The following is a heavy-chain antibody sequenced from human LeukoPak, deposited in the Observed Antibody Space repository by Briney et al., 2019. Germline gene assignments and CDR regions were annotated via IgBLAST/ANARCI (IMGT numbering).Heavy chain of an antibody. CDR2: ISSSGSTR. CDR1: GFTFSSYE. CDR3: ATLGRVDVADY. J-gene: IGHJ4*02. V-gene: IGHV3-48*03. D-gene: IGHD7-27*01. Sequence: PGGSLRLSCGASGFTFSSYEMNWVRQAPGKGLEWVSYISSSGSTRNYADSVKGRFTISRDNAKNSLYLQMNSLRADDTGVYYCATLGRVDVADYWGQGTLVTVSS.